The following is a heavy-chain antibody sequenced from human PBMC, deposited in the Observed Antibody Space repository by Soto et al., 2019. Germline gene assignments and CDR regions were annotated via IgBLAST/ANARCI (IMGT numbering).Heavy chain of an antibody. CDR3: ARDAAQDNSSWYHGGYYYYYMDL. V-gene: IGHV1-3*01. D-gene: IGHD6-13*01. CDR2: INAGNGNT. J-gene: IGHJ6*03. CDR1: GYTFTSYA. Sequence: QVQLVQSGAEVKKPGASVKVSCKASGYTFTSYAMHWVRQAPGQRLEWMGWINAGNGNTKYSQKFQGRVTITRDTSASTAYMEVSRLRSEDTAVYYCARDAAQDNSSWYHGGYYYYYMDLWGKGATVTGSS.